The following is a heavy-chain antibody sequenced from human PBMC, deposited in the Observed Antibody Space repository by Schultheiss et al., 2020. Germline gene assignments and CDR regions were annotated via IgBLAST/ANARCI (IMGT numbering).Heavy chain of an antibody. CDR3: ARDIDYYGSGSYPGAFDI. CDR2: ISTSTGQT. V-gene: IGHV1-18*04. J-gene: IGHJ3*02. CDR1: GYTFTGYY. D-gene: IGHD3-10*01. Sequence: ASVKVSCKASGYTFTGYYMHWVRQAPGQGLEWMGWISTSTGQTNYAQKLQGRVTMTTDTSTSTAYMELRSLRSDDTAVYYCARDIDYYGSGSYPGAFDIWGQGTMVTVSS.